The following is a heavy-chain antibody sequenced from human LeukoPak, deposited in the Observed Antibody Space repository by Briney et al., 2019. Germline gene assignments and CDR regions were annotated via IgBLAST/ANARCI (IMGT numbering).Heavy chain of an antibody. J-gene: IGHJ4*02. V-gene: IGHV1-69*05. CDR1: GGTFSSHG. Sequence: SVKVSCKASGGTFSSHGISWVRQAPGQGLEWVGGIIPIFGTTNYAQKFQGRVTITTDESTRTGYMELRSLRSDDTAVYYCARGDSGYDYGFDNWGQGILVTVSS. D-gene: IGHD5-12*01. CDR3: ARGDSGYDYGFDN. CDR2: IIPIFGTT.